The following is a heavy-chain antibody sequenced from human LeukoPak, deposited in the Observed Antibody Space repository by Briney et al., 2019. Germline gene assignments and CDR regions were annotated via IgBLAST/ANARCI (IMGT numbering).Heavy chain of an antibody. V-gene: IGHV3-7*01. J-gene: IGHJ4*02. CDR1: GFTFSSYW. CDR3: AREGSRYSSSWYPDY. D-gene: IGHD6-13*01. Sequence: GGSLRLSCAASGFTFSSYWMSWVRQAPGKGLEWVANIKQDRSEKYYVDSVKGRFTISRDNAKNSLYLQMNSLRAEDTAVYYCAREGSRYSSSWYPDYWGQGTLVTVSS. CDR2: IKQDRSEK.